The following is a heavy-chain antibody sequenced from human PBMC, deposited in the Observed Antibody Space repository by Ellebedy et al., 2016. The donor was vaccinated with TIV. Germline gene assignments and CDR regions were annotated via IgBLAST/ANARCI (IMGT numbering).Heavy chain of an antibody. V-gene: IGHV3-21*01. Sequence: PGGSLRLSCAASGFTFSSYSMNWVRQAPGKGLEWVSSISSSSSYIYYADSVKGRCTISRDNAKNSLYLQMNSLRAEDTAVYYCARDLTSTSTYWYFDLWGRGTLVTVSS. J-gene: IGHJ2*01. CDR2: ISSSSSYI. D-gene: IGHD1-26*01. CDR3: ARDLTSTSTYWYFDL. CDR1: GFTFSSYS.